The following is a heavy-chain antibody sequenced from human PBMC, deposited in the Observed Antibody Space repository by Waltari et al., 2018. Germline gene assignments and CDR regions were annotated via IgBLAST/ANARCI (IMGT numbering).Heavy chain of an antibody. D-gene: IGHD6-19*01. J-gene: IGHJ4*02. CDR1: GCRYSSYW. CDR2: ISGDGTTT. V-gene: IGHV3-74*01. Sequence: EVKRVESGGGVGEPGGSLRLSCAARGCRYSSYWMHWVRQAPGKGLVWVSRISGDGTTTTYADSVRGRVTISRDNAENTVFLHMNSLRAEDTAIYYCARVEGSGWPFDYWGQGALVTVSP. CDR3: ARVEGSGWPFDY.